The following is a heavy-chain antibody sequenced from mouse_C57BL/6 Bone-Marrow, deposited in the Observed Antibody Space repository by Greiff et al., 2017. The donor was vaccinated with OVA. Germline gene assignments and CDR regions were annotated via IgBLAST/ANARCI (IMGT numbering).Heavy chain of an antibody. CDR2: IYPRSGNT. CDR1: GYTFTSYG. J-gene: IGHJ4*01. Sequence: QVQLKQSGAELARPGASVKLSCKASGYTFTSYGISWVKQRTGQGLEWIGEIYPRSGNTYYNEKFKGKATLTADKSSSTAYMELRSLTSEDSAVYFCARSVWLLRSFYYAMDYWGQGTSVTVSS. CDR3: ARSVWLLRSFYYAMDY. D-gene: IGHD2-3*01. V-gene: IGHV1-81*01.